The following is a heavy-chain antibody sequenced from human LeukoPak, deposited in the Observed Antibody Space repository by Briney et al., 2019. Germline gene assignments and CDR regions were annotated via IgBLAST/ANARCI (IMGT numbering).Heavy chain of an antibody. CDR3: AKPRTITMVRGVIIRNWFDP. Sequence: GGSLRLSCAASGFTFSRYAMHWVRQAPGKGLEWVAVISYDGSNEYYADSVKGRFTISRDNSKNTLYLQMNSLRAEDTAVYYCAKPRTITMVRGVIIRNWFDPWGQGTLVTVSS. D-gene: IGHD3-10*01. J-gene: IGHJ5*02. CDR1: GFTFSRYA. CDR2: ISYDGSNE. V-gene: IGHV3-30-3*02.